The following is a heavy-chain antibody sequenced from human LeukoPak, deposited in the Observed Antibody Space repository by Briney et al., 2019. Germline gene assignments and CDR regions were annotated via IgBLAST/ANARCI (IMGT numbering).Heavy chain of an antibody. CDR1: GFTFSSYG. V-gene: IGHV3-30*18. CDR3: AKSLYISSWYYDY. Sequence: GGSLRLSCAPFGFTFSSYGMHWVRQAPGKGLEWVAVISYDGSSKYYADSVKGRFTISRDNSKNTLYLQMNSLRAEDTAVYYCAKSLYISSWYYDYWGQGTLVTVSS. J-gene: IGHJ4*02. CDR2: ISYDGSSK. D-gene: IGHD6-13*01.